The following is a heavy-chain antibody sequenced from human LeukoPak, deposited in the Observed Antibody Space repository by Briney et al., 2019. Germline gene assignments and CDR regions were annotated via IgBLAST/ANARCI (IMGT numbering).Heavy chain of an antibody. J-gene: IGHJ4*02. V-gene: IGHV1-2*02. CDR3: ARVGFWSGYYLDY. CDR1: GYTFTSYY. Sequence: GASVKVSCKASGYTFTSYYMHWVRQAPGQGLEWMGWINPNSGGTNYAQKFQGRVTMTRDTSISTAYMELSRLRSDDTAVYYCARVGFWSGYYLDYWGQGTLVTVSS. CDR2: INPNSGGT. D-gene: IGHD3-3*01.